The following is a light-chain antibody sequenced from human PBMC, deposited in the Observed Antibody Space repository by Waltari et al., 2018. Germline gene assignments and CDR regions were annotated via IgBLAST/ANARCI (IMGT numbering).Light chain of an antibody. J-gene: IGKJ1*01. CDR1: QSLLHNGYNY. Sequence: DIVVTQSPLSLTVTPGEPASISCRSNQSLLHNGYNYLGWILQKPGPPPQLLIYQGSTRASGVPDRCRGSGSGTDCTLQISRVEAEDGGLYYCMQLLRTLWTFGQGTKLEIK. CDR2: QGS. V-gene: IGKV2-28*01. CDR3: MQLLRTLWT.